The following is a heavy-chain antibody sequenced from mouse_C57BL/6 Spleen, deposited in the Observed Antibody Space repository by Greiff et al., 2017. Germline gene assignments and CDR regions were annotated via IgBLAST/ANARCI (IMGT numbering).Heavy chain of an antibody. CDR1: GFSLSTFGMG. D-gene: IGHD1-1*01. J-gene: IGHJ4*01. V-gene: IGHV8-8*01. CDR3: ARLSGSYYGSPYAMDY. CDR2: IWWDDDK. Sequence: HVTLKASGPGILQPSQTLSLTCSFSGFSLSTFGMGVGWIRQPSGKGLEWLAHIWWDDDKYYNPALKSRLTISKDTSKNQVFLKIANVDTADTATYYCARLSGSYYGSPYAMDYWGQGTSVTVSS.